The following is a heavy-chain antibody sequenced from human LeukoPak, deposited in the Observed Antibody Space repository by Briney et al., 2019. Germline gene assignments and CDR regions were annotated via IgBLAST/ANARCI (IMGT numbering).Heavy chain of an antibody. CDR2: INPNSGGT. J-gene: IGHJ4*02. V-gene: IGHV1-2*02. D-gene: IGHD6-6*01. Sequence: GASVKVSCKASGYTFTGYYMHWVRQAPGQGLEWMGWINPNSGGTNYAQKFQGRVTMTRDTSISTAYMELSRLRSDDTAVYYCARALYSSSSRGDYWGQGTLVTVSS. CDR1: GYTFTGYY. CDR3: ARALYSSSSRGDY.